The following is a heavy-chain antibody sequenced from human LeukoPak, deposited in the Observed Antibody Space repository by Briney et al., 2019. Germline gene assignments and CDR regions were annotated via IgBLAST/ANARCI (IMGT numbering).Heavy chain of an antibody. CDR2: INHSGST. CDR1: GGSFSGYY. V-gene: IGHV4-34*01. CDR3: ARGHPYNWNPDY. Sequence: SETLSLTCAVYGGSFSGYYWSWIRQPPGKGLEWIGEINHSGSTNYNPSLKSRVTISVDTSKNQFSLKLSSVTAADTAVYYCARGHPYNWNPDYWGQGTLVTVPS. D-gene: IGHD1-20*01. J-gene: IGHJ4*02.